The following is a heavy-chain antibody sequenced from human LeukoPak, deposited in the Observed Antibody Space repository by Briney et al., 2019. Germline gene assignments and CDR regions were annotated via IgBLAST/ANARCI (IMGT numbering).Heavy chain of an antibody. CDR3: ATPRGGSGSHRAPLEY. CDR2: ISDDGSNE. CDR1: GFTFSSYA. Sequence: GGSLRLSCAASGFTFSSYAMHWVRQAPGKGLEWVAIISDDGSNEYYADSVKGRFTISRDNSKNTLYLQMNSLRAEDTAVYYCATPRGGSGSHRAPLEYWGQGTLVTVST. V-gene: IGHV3-30-3*01. J-gene: IGHJ4*02. D-gene: IGHD3-10*01.